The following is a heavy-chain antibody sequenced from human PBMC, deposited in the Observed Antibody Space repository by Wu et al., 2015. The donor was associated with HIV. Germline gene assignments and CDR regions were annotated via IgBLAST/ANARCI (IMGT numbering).Heavy chain of an antibody. CDR2: ISIYTGNT. Sequence: QVQLEQSGGEVKNVGASIKVSCKASGYTFKTYGISWVRQAPGQGLEWMGWISIYTGNTNYEEKFQDRVTMTADPSTKTAYMEVRRLRSDDTAVYYCARGNYGDYWGQGTLVTVSS. CDR1: GYTFKTYG. D-gene: IGHD3-10*01. CDR3: ARGNYGDY. V-gene: IGHV1-18*04. J-gene: IGHJ4*02.